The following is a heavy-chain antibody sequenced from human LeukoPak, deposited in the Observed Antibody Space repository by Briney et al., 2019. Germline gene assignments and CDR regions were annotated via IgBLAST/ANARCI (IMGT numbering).Heavy chain of an antibody. D-gene: IGHD6-13*01. Sequence: PGGSLRLSCAASGFSFKLSAMSWVRQAPGKGLEWDALISGSGSRGSGISGGNTYYADSVKGRFTISRDDSQNTVYLQMNGLRAEDTAIYFCAKGRCGDSSCWYFDSWAKGTRVTVSS. J-gene: IGHJ4*02. CDR3: AKGRCGDSSCWYFDS. CDR2: ISGSGSRGSGISGGNT. CDR1: GFSFKLSA. V-gene: IGHV3-23*01.